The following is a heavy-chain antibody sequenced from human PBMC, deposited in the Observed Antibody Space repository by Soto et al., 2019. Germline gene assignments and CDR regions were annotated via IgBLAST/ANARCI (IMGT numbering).Heavy chain of an antibody. D-gene: IGHD2-2*01. CDR3: AKAHCSSTSCYWDY. CDR1: GFTFSSYA. CDR2: ISGSGGST. Sequence: TGGSLRLSCAASGFTFSSYAMSWVRQAPGKGLEWVSAISGSGGSTYYADSVKGRFTISRDNSKNTLYLQMNSLRAEDTAVYYCAKAHCSSTSCYWDYWGQGTLDTVSS. V-gene: IGHV3-23*01. J-gene: IGHJ4*02.